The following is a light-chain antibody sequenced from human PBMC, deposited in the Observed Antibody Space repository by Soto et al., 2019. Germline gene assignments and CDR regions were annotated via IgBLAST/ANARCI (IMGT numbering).Light chain of an antibody. V-gene: IGLV2-8*01. CDR1: SSDVGGYNY. J-gene: IGLJ3*02. Sequence: QSAPTQPPSASGSPGQSATISCTGTSSDVGGYNYVSWYQQYPGKAPKLMIYEVSTRPSGVPDRFSGSKSGNTASLTVSGLQAADEAEDYFRSFAGSSTWVFGGGTKLTVL. CDR2: EVS. CDR3: RSFAGSSTWV.